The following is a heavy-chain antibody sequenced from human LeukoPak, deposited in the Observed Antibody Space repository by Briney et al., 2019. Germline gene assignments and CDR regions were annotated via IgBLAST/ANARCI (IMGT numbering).Heavy chain of an antibody. Sequence: ASVKVSCKASGYTFTSYDINWVRQATGRGLEWMGWMNPNSGNTGYAQKFQGRVTMTRNTSISTAYMELSSLRSEDTAVYYCARLDFYSSSWYWRGYTNKNWFDPWGQGTLVTVSS. CDR2: MNPNSGNT. D-gene: IGHD6-13*01. V-gene: IGHV1-8*01. CDR1: GYTFTSYD. CDR3: ARLDFYSSSWYWRGYTNKNWFDP. J-gene: IGHJ5*02.